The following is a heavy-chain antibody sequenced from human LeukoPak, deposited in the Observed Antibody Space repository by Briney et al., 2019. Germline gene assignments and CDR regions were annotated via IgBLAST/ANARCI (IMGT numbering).Heavy chain of an antibody. CDR1: GFTFSDYY. CDR3: ASTTLSGAREDY. D-gene: IGHD1-1*01. V-gene: IGHV3-11*04. J-gene: IGHJ4*02. CDR2: ISSSGSTI. Sequence: GGSLRLSCAASGFTFSDYYMSWIRQAPGKGLGWVSYISSSGSTIYYADSVKGRFTISRDNAKNSLYLPMNSLRAEDTAVYYCASTTLSGAREDYWGQGTLVTVSS.